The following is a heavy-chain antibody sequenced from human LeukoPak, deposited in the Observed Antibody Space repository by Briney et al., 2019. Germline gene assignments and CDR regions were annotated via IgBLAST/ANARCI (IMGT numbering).Heavy chain of an antibody. D-gene: IGHD2-2*01. Sequence: PSETLSLTCAVYGGSFSGYYWSWIRQPPGKELQWIGEINHSGSTNYNPSLKSRVTISVDTSKNQFSLKLSSVTAADTAVYYCARRLQYQLLIDLWGRGTLVTVSS. CDR1: GGSFSGYY. J-gene: IGHJ2*01. CDR2: INHSGST. CDR3: ARRLQYQLLIDL. V-gene: IGHV4-34*01.